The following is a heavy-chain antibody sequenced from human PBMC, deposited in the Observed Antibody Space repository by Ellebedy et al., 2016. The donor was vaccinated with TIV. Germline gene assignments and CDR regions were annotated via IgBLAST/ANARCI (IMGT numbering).Heavy chain of an antibody. V-gene: IGHV1-69*13. CDR3: ARVPIQTTVVRDRRMDV. CDR2: IIPIFGTA. Sequence: ASVKVSCKASGGTFSSYAISWVRQAPGQGLEWMGGIIPIFGTANYAQKFQGRVTITADESTSTAYMELSSLRSEDTAVYYCARVPIQTTVVRDRRMDVWGQGTTVTVSS. D-gene: IGHD3-10*01. J-gene: IGHJ6*02. CDR1: GGTFSSYA.